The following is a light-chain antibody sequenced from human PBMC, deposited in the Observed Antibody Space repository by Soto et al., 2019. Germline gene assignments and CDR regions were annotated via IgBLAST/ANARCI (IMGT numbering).Light chain of an antibody. Sequence: SYELTQPPSVSVSPGQTSSITCSGDKLGDKYACWYQQKPGQSPGLVIYQESKRPTGIPERFSGSNSGNTATLTSSRTQALDEADYCCQAWDSSHYVFGTGTKLTVL. V-gene: IGLV3-1*01. CDR1: KLGDKY. CDR2: QES. J-gene: IGLJ1*01. CDR3: QAWDSSHYV.